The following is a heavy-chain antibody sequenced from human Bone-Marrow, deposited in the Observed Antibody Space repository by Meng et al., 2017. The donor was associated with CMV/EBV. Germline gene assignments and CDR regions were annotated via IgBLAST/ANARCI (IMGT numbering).Heavy chain of an antibody. CDR3: AKSFRQYDTNGYYSFDY. J-gene: IGHJ4*02. V-gene: IGHV3-23*01. Sequence: SGFSFSNSDISWVRQAPGKGLEWVSSVSNTGTTYADSVKGRFTLSRDNSQNTMVLQMNSLRAEDTAVYYCAKSFRQYDTNGYYSFDYWGQGALVTVSS. D-gene: IGHD3-22*01. CDR1: GFSFSNSD. CDR2: VSNTGT.